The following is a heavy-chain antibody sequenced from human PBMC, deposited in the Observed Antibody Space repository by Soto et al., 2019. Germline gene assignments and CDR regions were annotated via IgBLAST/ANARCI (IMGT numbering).Heavy chain of an antibody. J-gene: IGHJ1*01. CDR1: GLTFKYYA. D-gene: IGHD2-8*01. V-gene: IGHV3-23*01. CDR2: ISGSGDKT. Sequence: EVQLLQSGGGLAQPGTSLRLSCAASGLTFKYYAMTWVRQAPGKGLEWVSTISGSGDKTDYADSVKGRLRVSRDNSKDTLYLQRDSLRADDTALYYCARESKWYGGQYFQDWGQGTLVTVSS. CDR3: ARESKWYGGQYFQD.